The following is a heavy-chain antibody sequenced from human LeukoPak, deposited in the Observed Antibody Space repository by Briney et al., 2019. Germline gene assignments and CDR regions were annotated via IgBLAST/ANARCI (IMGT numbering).Heavy chain of an antibody. CDR1: GFTFTTYS. Sequence: GGSLRLSCAASGFTFTTYSMNWVRQAPGKGLEWVSYISSSSGTVYYADSVKGRFTISRDNAKNSLYLQMNSLRGGDTAVYYCARGSGSNYLDYWRQGTLVTVSS. J-gene: IGHJ4*02. V-gene: IGHV3-48*01. CDR2: ISSSSGTV. D-gene: IGHD3-10*01. CDR3: ARGSGSNYLDY.